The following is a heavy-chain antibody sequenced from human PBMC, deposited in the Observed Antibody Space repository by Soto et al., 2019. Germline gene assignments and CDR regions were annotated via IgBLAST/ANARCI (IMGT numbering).Heavy chain of an antibody. V-gene: IGHV3-30*18. J-gene: IGHJ4*02. CDR1: GFTFSDYA. CDR2: VSHDGRNT. Sequence: VQLVESGGGVVQPGRSLRLSCAASGFTFSDYAMHWVRQAPGKGLEWVAVVSHDGRNTHYAGSVKGRCTISRDSSKNTVSLEMTSLRAEDTAVYYCAKGGRQWLVTSDFNYWGQGALVTVSS. D-gene: IGHD6-19*01. CDR3: AKGGRQWLVTSDFNY.